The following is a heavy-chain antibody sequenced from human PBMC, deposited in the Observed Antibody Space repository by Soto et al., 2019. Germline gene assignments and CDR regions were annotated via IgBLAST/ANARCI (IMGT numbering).Heavy chain of an antibody. CDR2: AYPGNSDT. CDR3: ARYMLYDYVWGSPYGMDV. J-gene: IGHJ6*02. Sequence: GESLKISCKASGYNFITNWIAWVRQRPGKGLEWMGIAYPGNSDTRYSPSFQGQVTILVDKSIDTAYLQWSSLKASDTAMYYCARYMLYDYVWGSPYGMDVWGQGTTVTVSS. CDR1: GYNFITNW. V-gene: IGHV5-51*01. D-gene: IGHD3-16*01.